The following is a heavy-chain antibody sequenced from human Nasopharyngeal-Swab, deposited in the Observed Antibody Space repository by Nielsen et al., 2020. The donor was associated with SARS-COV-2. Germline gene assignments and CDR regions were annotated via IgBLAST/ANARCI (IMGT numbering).Heavy chain of an antibody. CDR1: GFTFSDYY. V-gene: IGHV3-11*01. CDR3: ARGPITKLVATRLFDY. J-gene: IGHJ4*02. D-gene: IGHD1-26*01. CDR2: ISSSGSTI. Sequence: GESLKISCAASGFTFSDYYMSWIRQAPGKGLEWVSYISSSGSTIYYADSVKGRFTISRDNAKNSLYLQMNSLRAEDTAVYYCARGPITKLVATRLFDYWGQGTLVTVS.